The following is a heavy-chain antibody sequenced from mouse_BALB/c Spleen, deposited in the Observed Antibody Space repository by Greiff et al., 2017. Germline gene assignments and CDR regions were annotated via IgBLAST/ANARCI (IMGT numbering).Heavy chain of an antibody. Sequence: VQLQQSGAELVKPGASVKLSCTASGFNIKDTYMHWVKQRPEQGLEWIGRIDPANGNTKYDPKFQGKATITADTSSNTAYLQLSSLTSEDTAVYYCARSGSSVPMDYWGQGTSVTVSS. CDR2: IDPANGNT. CDR1: GFNIKDTY. CDR3: ARSGSSVPMDY. V-gene: IGHV14-3*02. D-gene: IGHD1-1*01. J-gene: IGHJ4*01.